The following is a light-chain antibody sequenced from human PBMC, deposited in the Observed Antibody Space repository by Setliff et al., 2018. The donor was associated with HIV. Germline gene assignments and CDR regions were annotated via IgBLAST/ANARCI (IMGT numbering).Light chain of an antibody. CDR1: SSDVGSYKL. J-gene: IGLJ1*01. CDR3: CSYAGSGTLYV. Sequence: QSVLTQPAYVSGSPGQSITISCTGTSSDVGSYKLVSWYQQHPGKAPKVMIYEVTKRPSGVSNRFSGSKSANTASLTISGLQAEDEADYYCCSYAGSGTLYVFGTGTKVTVL. CDR2: EVT. V-gene: IGLV2-23*02.